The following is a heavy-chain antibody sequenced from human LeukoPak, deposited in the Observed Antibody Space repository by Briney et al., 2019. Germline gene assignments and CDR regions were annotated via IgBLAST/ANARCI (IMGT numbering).Heavy chain of an antibody. D-gene: IGHD2-15*01. Sequence: PGGSLRLSCAASGFTFSTYDMNWVRQAPGKGLEWVSSISSRSSYIYYADSVKGRFTISRDNAKNSLSLQMTSLRVEDTAVYYCARDDGGLAGTHYFDYWGQGTLVTVSS. V-gene: IGHV3-21*01. CDR3: ARDDGGLAGTHYFDY. CDR2: ISSRSSYI. J-gene: IGHJ4*02. CDR1: GFTFSTYD.